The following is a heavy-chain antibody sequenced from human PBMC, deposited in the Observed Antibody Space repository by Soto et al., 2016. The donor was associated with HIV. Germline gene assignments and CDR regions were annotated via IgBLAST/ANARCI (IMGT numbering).Heavy chain of an antibody. CDR2: IGGDGGST. Sequence: EVQLVESGGGVVQPGGSLRLSCAASGFTFDDYAMHWVRQAPGKGLEWVSLIGGDGGSTYYADSVKGRFTISRDNSKKSVYLQMSSLRTEDSALYYCAKDFPVRGGYTYGMDVWGQGTTVTVSS. V-gene: IGHV3-43*02. D-gene: IGHD3-10*01. J-gene: IGHJ6*02. CDR1: GFTFDDYA. CDR3: AKDFPVRGGYTYGMDV.